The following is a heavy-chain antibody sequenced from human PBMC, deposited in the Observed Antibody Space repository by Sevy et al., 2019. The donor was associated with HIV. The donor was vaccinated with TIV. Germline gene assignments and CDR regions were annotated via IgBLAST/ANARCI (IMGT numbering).Heavy chain of an antibody. CDR1: GFTFSSYW. D-gene: IGHD6-19*01. CDR3: ARRGSSGWGYYYYYYYGMDV. CDR2: IKKKGMGK. V-gene: IGHV3-7*01. J-gene: IGHJ6*02. Sequence: GGSLRLSCAASGFTFSSYWMSWVRQAPGKGLEGGANIKKKGMGKTYVDSVKGGFTISRDNAKNSLYLQMNSLRAEDTAVYYCARRGSSGWGYYYYYYYGMDVWGQGTTVTVSS.